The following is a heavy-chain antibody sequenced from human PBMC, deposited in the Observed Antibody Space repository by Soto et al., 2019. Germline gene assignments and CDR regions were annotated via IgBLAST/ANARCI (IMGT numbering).Heavy chain of an antibody. Sequence: GGSLRLSCAASGFTFSSYSMNWVRQAPGKGLEWVSSISSSSSYIYYADSVKGRFTISRDNAKNSLYLQMNSLRAEDTDVYYCASVRDIVVVPAAIIDYWGQGTLVTVSS. CDR2: ISSSSSYI. CDR1: GFTFSSYS. D-gene: IGHD2-2*01. J-gene: IGHJ4*02. CDR3: ASVRDIVVVPAAIIDY. V-gene: IGHV3-21*01.